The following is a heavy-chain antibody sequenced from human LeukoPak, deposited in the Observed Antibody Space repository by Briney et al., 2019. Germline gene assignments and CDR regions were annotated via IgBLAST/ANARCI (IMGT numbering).Heavy chain of an antibody. V-gene: IGHV4-34*01. CDR1: GGSINSVGNY. CDR2: INHSGST. Sequence: SETLSLTCTVSGGSINSVGNYWSWVRQYPGKGLEWIGEINHSGSTNYNPSLKSRVTISVDTSKNQFSLKLSSVTAADTAVYYCARLTANRDVYWGQGTLVTVSS. D-gene: IGHD5-24*01. CDR3: ARLTANRDVY. J-gene: IGHJ4*02.